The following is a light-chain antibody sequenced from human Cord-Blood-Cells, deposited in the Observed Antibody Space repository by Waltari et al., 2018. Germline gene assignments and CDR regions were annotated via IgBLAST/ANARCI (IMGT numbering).Light chain of an antibody. CDR2: DAS. CDR3: QQRSNWPRT. Sequence: EMVLTPPQATLALSRGEGATLSCRASHSVSSYLDWYQQKPGQAPRLLIYDASNRATGIPARFSGSGSGTDFTLTISSLEPEDFAVYYCQQRSNWPRTFGQGTRLEIK. CDR1: HSVSSY. V-gene: IGKV3-11*01. J-gene: IGKJ5*01.